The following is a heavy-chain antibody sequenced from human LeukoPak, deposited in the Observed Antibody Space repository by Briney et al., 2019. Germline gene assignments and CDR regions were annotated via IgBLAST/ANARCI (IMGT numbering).Heavy chain of an antibody. CDR2: FIPNLSIA. Sequence: GASVKVSCKAFGGTFRRNDLTWVRQAPGQGLEWMGGFIPNLSIAHYAQKFKARVTITADESTTTAYMELRSLRSEDTAVYYCASSYSGYHYWGQGTLVTVSS. V-gene: IGHV1-69*10. CDR3: ASSYSGYHY. J-gene: IGHJ4*02. CDR1: GGTFRRND. D-gene: IGHD5-12*01.